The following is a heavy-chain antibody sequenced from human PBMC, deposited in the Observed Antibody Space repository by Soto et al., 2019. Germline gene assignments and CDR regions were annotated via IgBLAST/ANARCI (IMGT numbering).Heavy chain of an antibody. D-gene: IGHD3-22*01. J-gene: IGHJ4*02. CDR3: AREVDFDSSGYYPDY. Sequence: ASVKVSCKASGYTFTSYGISWVRQAPGQGLEWMGWISAYNGNTNYPQKLQGRVTMTTDTSTSTAYMELRSLRSDDTAVYYCAREVDFDSSGYYPDYWGQGTLVTVSS. CDR2: ISAYNGNT. V-gene: IGHV1-18*01. CDR1: GYTFTSYG.